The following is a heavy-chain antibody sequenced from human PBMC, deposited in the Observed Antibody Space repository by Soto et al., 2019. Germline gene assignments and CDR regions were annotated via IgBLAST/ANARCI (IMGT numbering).Heavy chain of an antibody. D-gene: IGHD3-3*02. CDR2: VYYGGAIFYSGNI. CDR1: GDSISSSNSH. CDR3: VRYDRINMKPYSPEGFHV. V-gene: IGHV4-39*01. Sequence: SETLSLTCTVSGDSISSSNSHWGWTRQPPGKGLEYIGSVYYGGAIFYSGNIYYNPSLKSRVTISVDTSKNQFSLRLSSVTAADTGVYYCVRYDRINMKPYSPEGFHVWGQGTMVTVSS. J-gene: IGHJ3*01.